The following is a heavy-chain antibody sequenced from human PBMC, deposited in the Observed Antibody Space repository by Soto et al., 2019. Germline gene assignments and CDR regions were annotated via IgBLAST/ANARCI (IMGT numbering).Heavy chain of an antibody. CDR3: AGDCYYESSDERADFDY. CDR2: ISAYNGNT. Sequence: QVQLVQSGAEVKKPGASVKVSCKASGYTFTSYGISWVRQAPGQGLEWMGWISAYNGNTNYAQKLQGRVTMTTDTSTSTDDMELRGVISDSTAVSDCAGDCYYESSDERADFDYWCHGTPVTVSS. V-gene: IGHV1-18*01. J-gene: IGHJ4*01. CDR1: GYTFTSYG. D-gene: IGHD3-22*01.